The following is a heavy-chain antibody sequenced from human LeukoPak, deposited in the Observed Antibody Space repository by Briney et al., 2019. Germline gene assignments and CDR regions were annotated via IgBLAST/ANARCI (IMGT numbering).Heavy chain of an antibody. CDR2: INANNGDT. CDR3: ARGPIAAAGDY. V-gene: IGHV1-18*01. Sequence: ASVKVSCKATGYTFTNYGITWVRQAPGQGLEWMGWINANNGDTNYALNLQGRVTMTRDTSTSIAYMELRSLRSDDTAVYYCARGPIAAAGDYWGQGTLVTVSS. CDR1: GYTFTNYG. J-gene: IGHJ4*02. D-gene: IGHD6-13*01.